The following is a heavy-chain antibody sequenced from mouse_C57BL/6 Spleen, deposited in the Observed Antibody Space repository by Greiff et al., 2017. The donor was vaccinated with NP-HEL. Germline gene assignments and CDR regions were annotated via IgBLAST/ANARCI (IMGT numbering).Heavy chain of an antibody. J-gene: IGHJ4*01. Sequence: VQLQQSGAELVRPGASVTLSCKASGYTFTDYEMHWVKQTPVHGLEWIGAIDPETGGTAYNQKFKGKAILTADKSSSTAYMELRSLTSEDSAVYYCTRSRGYDGYAMDYWGQGTSVTVSA. D-gene: IGHD2-3*01. CDR2: IDPETGGT. CDR1: GYTFTDYE. V-gene: IGHV1-15*01. CDR3: TRSRGYDGYAMDY.